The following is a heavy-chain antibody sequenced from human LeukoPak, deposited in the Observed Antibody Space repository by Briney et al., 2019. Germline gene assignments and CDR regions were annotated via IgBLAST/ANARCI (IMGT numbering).Heavy chain of an antibody. V-gene: IGHV3-23*01. CDR3: AKHLGSHSFLFYYMDV. CDR2: LSGSGTAT. Sequence: GGSLRLSCEASQFTFSRFAMSWIRKAPGTGLEWVSTLSGSGTATYYADSVKGRFTTSRDNSKDTLYLQMDNLRADDTAVYYCAKHLGSHSFLFYYMDVWGTGTSVIVSS. CDR1: QFTFSRFA. D-gene: IGHD2-21*01. J-gene: IGHJ6*03.